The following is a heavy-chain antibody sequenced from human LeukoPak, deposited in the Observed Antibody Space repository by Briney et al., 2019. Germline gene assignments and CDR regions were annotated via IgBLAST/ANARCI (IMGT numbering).Heavy chain of an antibody. CDR3: ARGRWLQWGFDY. Sequence: GRSLRLSCAASGFTFSSYGMHWVRQAPGKGREWVAVIWYDGSNKYYADSVKGRFAISSDNSKNTLYLQMTSLRAEDTAVYYCARGRWLQWGFDYWGQGTLVTVSS. J-gene: IGHJ4*02. CDR1: GFTFSSYG. V-gene: IGHV3-33*01. CDR2: IWYDGSNK. D-gene: IGHD5-24*01.